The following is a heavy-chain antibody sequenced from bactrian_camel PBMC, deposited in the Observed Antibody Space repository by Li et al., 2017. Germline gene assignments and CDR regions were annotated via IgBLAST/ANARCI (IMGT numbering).Heavy chain of an antibody. CDR3: AVGQIAGDPLDAANFRY. CDR1: GNTPRKYS. CDR2: LGMRGET. J-gene: IGHJ4*01. V-gene: IGHV3S55*01. Sequence: HVQLVESGGGSVQAGGSLRLSCVASGNTPRKYSAAWFRRAPGQGREGVARLGMRGETAYADFVQGRFTISKDSAINTIYLEMNNLRPEDTAMYYCAVGQIAGDPLDAANFRYWGRGTQVTVS. D-gene: IGHD1*01.